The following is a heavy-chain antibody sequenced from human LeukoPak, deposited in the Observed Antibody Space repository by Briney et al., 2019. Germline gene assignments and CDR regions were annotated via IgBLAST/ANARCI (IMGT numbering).Heavy chain of an antibody. V-gene: IGHV4-30-4*08. CDR2: IYYRGTT. Sequence: SQTLSLTCTVSGGAISTADYYWSWIRQSPGKGLEWIGYIYYRGTTYYNPSLRSRVTISVDTSKNQFSLKLSSVTAADTAVYSCARLQLRYWYFDPWGRGTLLTVSS. D-gene: IGHD5-24*01. J-gene: IGHJ2*01. CDR1: GGAISTADYY. CDR3: ARLQLRYWYFDP.